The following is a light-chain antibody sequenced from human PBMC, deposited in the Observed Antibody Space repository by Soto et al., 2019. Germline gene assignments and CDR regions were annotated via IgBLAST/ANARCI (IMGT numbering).Light chain of an antibody. CDR2: DAS. V-gene: IGKV3-11*01. CDR3: QQRSNWPRTLT. Sequence: EIVLTQSPATLSLSPGERATLSCRASQSVSSYLAWYQQKPGQAPRLLIYDASNRATGIPTRFSGSGSGTDFTLTINSIEPEDFAVYYCQQRSNWPRTLTFGGGTKGEIK. J-gene: IGKJ4*01. CDR1: QSVSSY.